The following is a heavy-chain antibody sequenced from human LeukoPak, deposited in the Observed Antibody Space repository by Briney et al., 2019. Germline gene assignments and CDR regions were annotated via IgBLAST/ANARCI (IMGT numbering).Heavy chain of an antibody. V-gene: IGHV1-2*02. D-gene: IGHD2/OR15-2a*01. CDR3: ARRTTLSTHFYFDY. Sequence: ASVKVSCKASGYTFTGYYMHWVRQAPGQGLEWMGWINPNSGGTNYAQKFQGRVTKTRDTSISTAYMELSRLRSDDTAVYYCARRTTLSTHFYFDYWGQGTLVTVSS. CDR1: GYTFTGYY. CDR2: INPNSGGT. J-gene: IGHJ4*02.